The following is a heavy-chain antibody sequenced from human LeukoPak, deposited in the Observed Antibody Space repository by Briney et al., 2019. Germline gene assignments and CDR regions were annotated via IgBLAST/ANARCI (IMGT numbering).Heavy chain of an antibody. CDR2: ISGSGDTT. V-gene: IGHV3-23*01. CDR1: GFTFTSYA. CDR3: AKESPHFDY. Sequence: GGSLRLSCTASGFTFTSYAMSWVRQAPGKGLAWVSTISGSGDTTYYADSVKGRFTISRDNSKNTLYLQMNSLRAEDTAIYYCAKESPHFDYWGQGTLVTVSS. J-gene: IGHJ4*02.